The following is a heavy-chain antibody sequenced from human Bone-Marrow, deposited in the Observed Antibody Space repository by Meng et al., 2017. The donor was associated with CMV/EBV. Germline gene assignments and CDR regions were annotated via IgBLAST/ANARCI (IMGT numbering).Heavy chain of an antibody. CDR3: ARDPGSWFDP. CDR1: GLTFSYNS. J-gene: IGHJ5*02. V-gene: IGHV3-21*01. CDR2: ISSSSSYI. Sequence: LSCAASGLTFSYNSMNWVRQAPGKGLEWVSSISSSSSYIYYADSVKGRFTISRDNAKNSLYLQMNSLRAEDTAVYYCARDPGSWFDPWGQGTLVTVSS.